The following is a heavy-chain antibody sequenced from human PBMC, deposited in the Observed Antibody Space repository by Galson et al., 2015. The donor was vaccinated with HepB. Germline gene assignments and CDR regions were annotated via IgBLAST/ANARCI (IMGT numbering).Heavy chain of an antibody. Sequence: SETLSLTCAVYGGSFSGYYWSWIRQPPGKGLEWIGEINHSGSTNYNPSLKSRVTISVDTSKNQFSLKLSSVTAADTAVYYCARGFDYEDAFDIWGQGTMVTVSS. J-gene: IGHJ3*02. CDR3: ARGFDYEDAFDI. CDR1: GGSFSGYY. CDR2: INHSGST. V-gene: IGHV4-34*01. D-gene: IGHD4-17*01.